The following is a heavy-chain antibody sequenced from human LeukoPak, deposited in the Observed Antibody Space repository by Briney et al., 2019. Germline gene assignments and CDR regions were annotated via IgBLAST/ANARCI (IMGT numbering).Heavy chain of an antibody. V-gene: IGHV4-59*12. J-gene: IGHJ4*02. Sequence: SETLSLTYTVSGGSISSYYWSWIRQPPGKGLEWIGEIYHSGSTNYNPSLKSRVTISVDKSKNQFSLKLSSVTAADTAVYYCARVDTIFGVVISGRFDYWGQGTLVTVSS. CDR3: ARVDTIFGVVISGRFDY. CDR2: IYHSGST. CDR1: GGSISSYY. D-gene: IGHD3-3*01.